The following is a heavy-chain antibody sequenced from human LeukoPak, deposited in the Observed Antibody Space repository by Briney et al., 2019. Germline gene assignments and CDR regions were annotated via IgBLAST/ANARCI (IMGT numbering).Heavy chain of an antibody. D-gene: IGHD3-22*01. J-gene: IGHJ4*02. CDR3: AKDQLTYYFDSSGYYPLAY. V-gene: IGHV3-21*01. Sequence: PGGSLRLSCAASGFTFNTYTMNWVRQAPGKGLEWVSSISSGTSYIYYADSVKGRFTISRDNSKNTLYLQMNSLRAEDTAVYYCAKDQLTYYFDSSGYYPLAYWGQGTLVTVSS. CDR2: ISSGTSYI. CDR1: GFTFNTYT.